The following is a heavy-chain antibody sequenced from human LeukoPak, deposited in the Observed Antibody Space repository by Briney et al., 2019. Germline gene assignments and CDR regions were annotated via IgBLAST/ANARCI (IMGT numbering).Heavy chain of an antibody. V-gene: IGHV4-39*07. CDR3: ARSRLGKVATVADAFDI. CDR1: GGSISSSSYY. J-gene: IGHJ3*02. Sequence: PSETLSLTCTVSGGSISSSSYYWGWIRQPPGKGLEWIVSNYYSGSTYYNPSLKSRVTISVDTSKNQFSLKLSSVTAADTAVYYCARSRLGKVATVADAFDIWGQGTRVTVSS. CDR2: NYYSGST. D-gene: IGHD5-12*01.